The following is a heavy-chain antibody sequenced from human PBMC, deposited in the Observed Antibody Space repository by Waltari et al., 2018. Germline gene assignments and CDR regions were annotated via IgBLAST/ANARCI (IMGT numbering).Heavy chain of an antibody. D-gene: IGHD3-22*01. CDR1: GYSFTSYW. CDR2: SYPGDSET. Sequence: EVQLVQSGAEVKKPGESLKISCKGSGYSFTSYWIGWVRQMPGKGLEWMGISYPGDSETRYSPSFQGQVIISAEKSISTAYLQWSSLKASDTAMYYCARRRHYYDSSENAFDIWGQGTMVTVSS. CDR3: ARRRHYYDSSENAFDI. V-gene: IGHV5-51*03. J-gene: IGHJ3*02.